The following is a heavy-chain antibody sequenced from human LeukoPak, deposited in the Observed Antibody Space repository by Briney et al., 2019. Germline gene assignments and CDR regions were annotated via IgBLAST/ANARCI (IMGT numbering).Heavy chain of an antibody. V-gene: IGHV3-23*01. CDR3: AKRLVGATADY. CDR1: GFTSSSFA. CDR2: ISGSGGST. Sequence: PGASLRLSCAASGFTSSSFAMSWVRQAPGKGLEWVSAISGSGGSTYYADSVKGRFTISRDNSKNTLYLQMNSLRAEDTAVYYCAKRLVGATADYWGQGTLVTVSS. J-gene: IGHJ4*02. D-gene: IGHD1-26*01.